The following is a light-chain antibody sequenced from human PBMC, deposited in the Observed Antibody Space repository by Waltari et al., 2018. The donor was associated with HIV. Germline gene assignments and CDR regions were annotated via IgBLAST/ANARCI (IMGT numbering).Light chain of an antibody. Sequence: QSALTQPASVSGSPGQSITISCTGTSSDVGGYNYVSWYQQHPGKVPKLMIYEVSNRPSGVSNRFSGSKSGNTASLTISVLQAEDEADYYCSSYTSSSTYVFGTGTKVTVL. CDR3: SSYTSSSTYV. CDR2: EVS. CDR1: SSDVGGYNY. J-gene: IGLJ1*01. V-gene: IGLV2-14*01.